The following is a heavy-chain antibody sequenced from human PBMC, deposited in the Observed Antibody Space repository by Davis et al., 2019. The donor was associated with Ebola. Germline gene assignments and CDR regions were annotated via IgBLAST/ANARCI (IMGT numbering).Heavy chain of an antibody. D-gene: IGHD1-26*01. CDR3: AREGSGSYSDY. CDR2: ISSSSSTI. V-gene: IGHV3-48*01. Sequence: GESLKISCAASGFTFSSYEMNWVRQAPGKGLEWVSYISSSSSTIYYADSVKGRFTISRDNSKNTLYLQMNSLRAEDTAVYYCAREGSGSYSDYWGQGTLVTVSS. J-gene: IGHJ4*02. CDR1: GFTFSSYE.